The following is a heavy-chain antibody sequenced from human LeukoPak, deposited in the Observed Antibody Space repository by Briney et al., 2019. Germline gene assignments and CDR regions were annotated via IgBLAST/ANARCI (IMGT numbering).Heavy chain of an antibody. J-gene: IGHJ4*02. CDR1: GYTFTGYY. Sequence: ASVKVSCEASGYTFTGYYMHWVRQAPGQGLEWMGWINPNSGGTNYAQKFQGRVTMTRDTSISTAYMELSRLRSDDTAVYYCARDYYGSGSYLPPSYYFDYWGQGTLVTVSS. V-gene: IGHV1-2*02. D-gene: IGHD3-10*01. CDR2: INPNSGGT. CDR3: ARDYYGSGSYLPPSYYFDY.